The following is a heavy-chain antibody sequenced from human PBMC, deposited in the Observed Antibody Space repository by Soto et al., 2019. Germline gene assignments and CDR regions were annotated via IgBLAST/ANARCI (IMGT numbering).Heavy chain of an antibody. CDR1: GFTFSSYW. J-gene: IGHJ4*02. Sequence: EVQLVESGGDLVQPGGSLRLSCGTSGFTFSSYWLSWVRQAPGKGLEWVATIKEDGSEKFYVDSVKGRFTISRDNAKKLMYLQMNSLRAEDTAVYYCASYVAAFDYWGQGTLVTVSS. CDR3: ASYVAAFDY. V-gene: IGHV3-7*02. D-gene: IGHD6-19*01. CDR2: IKEDGSEK.